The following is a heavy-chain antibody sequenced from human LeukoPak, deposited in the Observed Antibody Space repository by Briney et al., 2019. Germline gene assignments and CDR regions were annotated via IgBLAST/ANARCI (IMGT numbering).Heavy chain of an antibody. J-gene: IGHJ4*02. CDR2: ISPNSGGS. Sequence: PSVKVSCKASGYTFTDYYIHWVRQAPGQGLEWMGWISPNSGGSNYAQKFQGRVTMTRDTSINTAYMELSRLRSDDAAVYFCARDSSRGYTYAFDYWGQGTLVSVSS. CDR1: GYTFTDYY. V-gene: IGHV1-2*02. D-gene: IGHD5-18*01. CDR3: ARDSSRGYTYAFDY.